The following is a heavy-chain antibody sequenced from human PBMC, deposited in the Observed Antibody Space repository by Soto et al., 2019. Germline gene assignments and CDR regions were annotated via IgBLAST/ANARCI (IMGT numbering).Heavy chain of an antibody. D-gene: IGHD6-6*01. J-gene: IGHJ4*02. CDR1: GFTLSDHY. CDR2: TKNRSQRYTI. V-gene: IGHV3-72*01. CDR3: TCWIAARCS. Sequence: EVQLVESGGDLVQPGGSLRLSCAASGFTLSDHYMDWVRQAPGKGLEWVARTKNRSQRYTIEYAASVKGRFTISRDDSKNTLLLKMTSLKSDDTAVYYCTCWIAARCSWGQGTLVTVAS.